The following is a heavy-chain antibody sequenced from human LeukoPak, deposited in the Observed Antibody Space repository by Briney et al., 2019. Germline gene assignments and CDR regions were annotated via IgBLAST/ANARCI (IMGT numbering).Heavy chain of an antibody. CDR3: ARGQVVVVPAAMSHYYYGMDV. J-gene: IGHJ6*02. CDR1: GGSFSGYY. CDR2: INHSGST. Sequence: KTSETLSLTCAVYGGSFSGYYWSWIRQPPGKGLEWIGEINHSGSTNYNPSLKSRVTISVDTSKNQFSLKLSSVTAADTAVYYCARGQVVVVPAAMSHYYYGMDVWGQGTTVTVSS. V-gene: IGHV4-34*01. D-gene: IGHD2-2*01.